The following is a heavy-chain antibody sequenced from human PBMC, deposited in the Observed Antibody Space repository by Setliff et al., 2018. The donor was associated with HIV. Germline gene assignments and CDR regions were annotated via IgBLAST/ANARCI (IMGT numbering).Heavy chain of an antibody. CDR3: AKTVVLTPYVSYYYYMDV. CDR2: VYHSGPT. Sequence: PSETLSLTCTVSGASSSSHYWSWIRQPPGKAPALIGYVYHSGPTKYNTSLKSRVTISVDTSKNQFSLRLNSVTAADTAVSYCAKTVVLTPYVSYYYYMDVWGKGTTVTVSS. J-gene: IGHJ6*03. V-gene: IGHV4-59*11. CDR1: GASSSSHY. D-gene: IGHD2-15*01.